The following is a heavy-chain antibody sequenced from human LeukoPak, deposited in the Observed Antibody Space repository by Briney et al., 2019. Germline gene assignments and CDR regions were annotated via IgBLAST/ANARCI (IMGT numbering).Heavy chain of an antibody. D-gene: IGHD6-13*01. V-gene: IGHV3-21*01. J-gene: IGHJ4*02. Sequence: GGSLRLSCAASGFTFSTYSMTWVRQAPGKGLEWVSAISSSSSYIYYADSVKGRFTISRDNAKNSLYLQMNSLRAEDTAAYYCARDLISSSWTTHDYWGQGTLVTVSS. CDR3: ARDLISSSWTTHDY. CDR2: ISSSSSYI. CDR1: GFTFSTYS.